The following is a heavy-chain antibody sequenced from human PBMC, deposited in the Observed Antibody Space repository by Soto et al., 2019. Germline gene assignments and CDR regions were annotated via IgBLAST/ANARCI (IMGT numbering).Heavy chain of an antibody. D-gene: IGHD2-15*01. CDR1: GFTFTSSA. CDR2: IVVGSGNT. J-gene: IGHJ4*02. V-gene: IGHV1-58*02. CDR3: AARYCSGGSCYFPPDY. Sequence: QMQLVQSGPEVKKPGTSVKVSCQASGFTFTSSAMQWVRQARGQRLEWIGWIVVGSGNTNYAQKFQERVTITRDMSTRTAYMELSSLRSEDTAVYYCAARYCSGGSCYFPPDYWGQGTLVTVSS.